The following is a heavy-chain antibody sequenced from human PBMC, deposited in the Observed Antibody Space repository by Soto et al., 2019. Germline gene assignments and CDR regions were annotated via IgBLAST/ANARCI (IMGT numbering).Heavy chain of an antibody. J-gene: IGHJ4*02. CDR2: IYYSGST. CDR1: GGSISSSSYY. Sequence: SETLSLTCTVSGGSISSSSYYWGWIRQPPGKGLEWIGSIYYSGSTYYNPSLKSRVTISVDTSTNQFSLELRSVTAADTAVYYCAGGGDTTKVDFWGQGTLVTVSS. V-gene: IGHV4-39*07. CDR3: AGGGDTTKVDF. D-gene: IGHD3-16*01.